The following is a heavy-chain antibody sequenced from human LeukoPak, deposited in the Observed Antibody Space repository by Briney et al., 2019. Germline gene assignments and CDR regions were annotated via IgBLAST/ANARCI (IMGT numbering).Heavy chain of an antibody. Sequence: SETLSLTCTVSGGSISSSSYYWGWIRQPPGKGLEWIGSIYYSGSTYYNPSLKSRVTISVDTSKHQFSLKLSSVTAADTAVYYCARHISAYTYYYDSSGSLDYWGQGTLVTVSS. CDR2: IYYSGST. V-gene: IGHV4-39*01. CDR1: GGSISSSSYY. J-gene: IGHJ4*02. D-gene: IGHD3-22*01. CDR3: ARHISAYTYYYDSSGSLDY.